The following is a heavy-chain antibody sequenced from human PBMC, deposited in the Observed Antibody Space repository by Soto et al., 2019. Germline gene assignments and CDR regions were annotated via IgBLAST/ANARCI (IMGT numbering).Heavy chain of an antibody. CDR3: VSGDGSGSFLLDY. Sequence: QVHLVESGGGVVQPGRSLRLSCAASGFTFRSYAMHWVRQTPGKGLEWVAYISYDGKKTYYADSVKGRFTISRDNYQNTLFLQMSSLQFEDTSVYSCVSGDGSGSFLLDYWGRGTLVTVSS. V-gene: IGHV3-30*03. CDR1: GFTFRSYA. J-gene: IGHJ4*02. CDR2: ISYDGKKT. D-gene: IGHD3-10*01.